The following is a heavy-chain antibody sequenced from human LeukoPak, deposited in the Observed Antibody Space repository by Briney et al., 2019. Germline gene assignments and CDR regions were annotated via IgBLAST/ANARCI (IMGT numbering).Heavy chain of an antibody. CDR2: INHSGST. Sequence: TPSETLSLTCAVYGGSFSGYYWSWIRQPPGKGLEWIGEINHSGSTNYDPSLKSRVTISVDTSKNQFSLKLSSVTAADTAVYYCARGSTNWFDPWGQGTLVTVSS. J-gene: IGHJ5*02. CDR1: GGSFSGYY. D-gene: IGHD2-2*01. CDR3: ARGSTNWFDP. V-gene: IGHV4-34*01.